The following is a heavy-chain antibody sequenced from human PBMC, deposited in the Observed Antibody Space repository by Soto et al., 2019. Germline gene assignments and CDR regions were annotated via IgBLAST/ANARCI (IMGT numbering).Heavy chain of an antibody. V-gene: IGHV1-46*03. CDR1: GYIFTNYH. CDR3: VTEEPRTFCFDH. CDR2: IKSSGDST. D-gene: IGHD3-16*01. J-gene: IGHJ4*02. Sequence: QVQLVQSGAEVKKPGASVKVSCKASGYIFTNYHMHWVRQAPGQGLEWMGIIKSSGDSTCYAENFQGSVTMTRDASTRTVYIELSSLRSDDTAVYYCVTEEPRTFCFDHWGQGTLVTASS.